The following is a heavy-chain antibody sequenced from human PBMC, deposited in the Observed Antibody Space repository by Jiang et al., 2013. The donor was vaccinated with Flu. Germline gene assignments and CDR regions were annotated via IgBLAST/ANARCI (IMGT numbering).Heavy chain of an antibody. J-gene: IGHJ4*02. V-gene: IGHV3-30-3*01. D-gene: IGHD6-13*01. Sequence: GVEWVAVISYDGSNKYYADSVKGRFTISRDNSKNTLYLQMNSLRAEDTAVYYCAREGRQQLASGMLDYWGQGTLVTVSS. CDR2: ISYDGSNK. CDR3: AREGRQQLASGMLDY.